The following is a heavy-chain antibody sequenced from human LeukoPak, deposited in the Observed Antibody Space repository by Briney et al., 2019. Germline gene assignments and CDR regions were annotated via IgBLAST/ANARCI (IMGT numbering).Heavy chain of an antibody. Sequence: PSETLSLTCTVSGGSISNYYWTWIRQPPGKGLEWIGYIYYGGTTHYSPSLKRRVTLSVDTSKSQFSLQLSSVTAADTAVYYCARVGGSWYSAAFDVWGQGTMVTVSS. V-gene: IGHV4-59*01. D-gene: IGHD6-13*01. CDR1: GGSISNYY. CDR3: ARVGGSWYSAAFDV. CDR2: IYYGGTT. J-gene: IGHJ3*01.